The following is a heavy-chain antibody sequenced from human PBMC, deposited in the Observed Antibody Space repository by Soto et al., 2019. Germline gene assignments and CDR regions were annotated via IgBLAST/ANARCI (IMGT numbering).Heavy chain of an antibody. CDR3: ARTGWPQSSYYFDY. CDR2: INEDGSEK. D-gene: IGHD3-16*01. V-gene: IGHV3-7*03. CDR1: GFRFSLFW. J-gene: IGHJ4*02. Sequence: LRLSCAASGFRFSLFWMSWVRQTPGKGLEWVANINEDGSEKFFADSVKGRFTISRDNAKNSLSLQMNSLTADDTAVYYCARTGWPQSSYYFDYWGQGTLVTVSS.